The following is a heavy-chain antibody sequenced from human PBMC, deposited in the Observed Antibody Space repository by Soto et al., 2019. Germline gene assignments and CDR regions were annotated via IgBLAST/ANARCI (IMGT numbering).Heavy chain of an antibody. CDR3: ARTGWPQSSYYFDY. CDR2: INEDGSEK. D-gene: IGHD3-16*01. V-gene: IGHV3-7*03. CDR1: GFRFSLFW. J-gene: IGHJ4*02. Sequence: LRLSCAASGFRFSLFWMSWVRQTPGKGLEWVANINEDGSEKFFADSVKGRFTISRDNAKNSLSLQMNSLTADDTAVYYCARTGWPQSSYYFDYWGQGTLVTVSS.